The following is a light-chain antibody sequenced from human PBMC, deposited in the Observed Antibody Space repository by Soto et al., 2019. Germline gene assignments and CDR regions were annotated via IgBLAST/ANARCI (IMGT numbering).Light chain of an antibody. V-gene: IGLV1-40*01. CDR2: DNN. Sequence: QSVLTQPPSVSGAPGQRATISCTGGSSNIGAGYHVHWYQQLPRTAPKLLIFDNNNRPSGVPDRFSGSKSGTSASMAITGLQAEGEADYYCLSYDSSLSAYVFGTGTKVTVL. CDR3: LSYDSSLSAYV. CDR1: SSNIGAGYH. J-gene: IGLJ1*01.